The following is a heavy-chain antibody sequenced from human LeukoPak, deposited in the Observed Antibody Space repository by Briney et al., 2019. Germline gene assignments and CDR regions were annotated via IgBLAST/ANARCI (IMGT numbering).Heavy chain of an antibody. CDR1: GFTFSSYS. J-gene: IGHJ4*02. CDR3: ARDQSYSYGILDY. CDR2: IISSSSYI. D-gene: IGHD5-18*01. V-gene: IGHV3-21*01. Sequence: PGGSLRLSCAASGFTFSSYSMNWVRQAPGKGLEWVSSIISSSSYIYYADSVKGRLTISRDNAKNSLYLQMNSLRAEDTAVYYCARDQSYSYGILDYWGQGTLVTVSS.